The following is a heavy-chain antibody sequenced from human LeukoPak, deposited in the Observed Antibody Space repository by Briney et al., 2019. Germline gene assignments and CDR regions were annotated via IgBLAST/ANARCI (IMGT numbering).Heavy chain of an antibody. V-gene: IGHV3-7*01. CDR1: GFSFSSYW. CDR3: ARDIDYGGNPEAWDY. D-gene: IGHD4-23*01. CDR2: IKQDGSEK. J-gene: IGHJ4*02. Sequence: PGGSLRLSCAASGFSFSSYWMSWVRQAPGKGLEWVANIKQDGSEKYYVDSVKGRFTISRDNAKNSLYLQMNSLRAEDTAVYYCARDIDYGGNPEAWDYWGQGTLVTVSS.